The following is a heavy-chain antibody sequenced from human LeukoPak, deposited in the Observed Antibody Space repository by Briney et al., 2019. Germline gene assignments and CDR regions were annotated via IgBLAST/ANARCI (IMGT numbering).Heavy chain of an antibody. CDR1: GFTFSSFA. CDR2: ISGSGGAT. CDR3: TKYCVSTRCYRW. D-gene: IGHD2-2*01. J-gene: IGHJ4*02. Sequence: TGGSLRLSCAASGFTFSSFAMSWVRRAPGKGLEWVSSISGSGGATYYADSVKGRFTVSRDNSENTLYLQINSLGAEDTAVYYCTKYCVSTRCYRWWGQGTLVTVSS. V-gene: IGHV3-23*01.